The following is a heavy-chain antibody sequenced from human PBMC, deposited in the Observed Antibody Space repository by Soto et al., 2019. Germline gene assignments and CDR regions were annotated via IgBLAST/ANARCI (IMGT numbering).Heavy chain of an antibody. V-gene: IGHV3-21*01. J-gene: IGHJ4*02. CDR3: ARDQPGYSYGYGLGY. CDR2: ISSSSSYI. Sequence: EVQLVESGGGLVQPGGSLRLSCAASGFTFSSYSMNWVRQAPGKGLEWVSSISSSSSYIYYADSVKGRFTISRDNAKNSLYMPMNSLRAEDTAVYYCARDQPGYSYGYGLGYWGQGTLVTVSS. CDR1: GFTFSSYS. D-gene: IGHD5-18*01.